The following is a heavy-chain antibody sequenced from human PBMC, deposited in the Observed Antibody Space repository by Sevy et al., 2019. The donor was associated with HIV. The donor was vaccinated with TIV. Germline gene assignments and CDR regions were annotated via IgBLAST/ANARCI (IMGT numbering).Heavy chain of an antibody. V-gene: IGHV4-31*03. Sequence: SDTLSLTCTVSGGSISSGGYYWSWIRQHPGKGLEWIGYIYYSGSTYYNPSLKSRVTISVDTSKNQFSLKLSSVTAADTAVYYCAREGNYYDSSGYYNGAFDIWGQGTMVTVSS. D-gene: IGHD3-22*01. CDR2: IYYSGST. CDR1: GGSISSGGYY. J-gene: IGHJ3*02. CDR3: AREGNYYDSSGYYNGAFDI.